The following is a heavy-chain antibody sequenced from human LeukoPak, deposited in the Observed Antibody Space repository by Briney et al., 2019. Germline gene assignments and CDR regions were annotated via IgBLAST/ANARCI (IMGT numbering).Heavy chain of an antibody. D-gene: IGHD7-27*01. CDR1: GGTFSSYA. J-gene: IGHJ4*02. CDR3: ARPRSHWVHFDY. Sequence: ASVKVSCKASGGTFSSYAISWVRQAPGQGLEWMGGIIPIFGTANYAQKFQGRVTITADESTSTAYMELSSLRSEDTAVYYCARPRSHWVHFDYWGQGTLVTVSS. V-gene: IGHV1-69*13. CDR2: IIPIFGTA.